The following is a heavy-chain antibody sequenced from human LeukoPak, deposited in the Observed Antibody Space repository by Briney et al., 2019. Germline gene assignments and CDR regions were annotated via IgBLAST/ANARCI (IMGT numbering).Heavy chain of an antibody. CDR3: TRDVIRGTNLGY. J-gene: IGHJ4*02. CDR1: GFSVSRNY. Sequence: GGSLRLSCAASGFSVSRNYMTWVRQAPGKGLGWVSVIYSGGRTDYADSVKGRFTISRDSSKNTLYLQMNSLRAEDTAVYYCTRDVIRGTNLGYWGQGTLVTVSS. V-gene: IGHV3-66*02. D-gene: IGHD3-10*01. CDR2: IYSGGRT.